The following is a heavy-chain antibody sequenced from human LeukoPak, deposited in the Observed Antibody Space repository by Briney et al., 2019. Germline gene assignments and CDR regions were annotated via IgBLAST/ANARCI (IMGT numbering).Heavy chain of an antibody. CDR1: GFTFSSYA. CDR3: AKTVSVLGATPPDY. Sequence: GGSLRLSCAASGFTFSSYAMSWVRQAPGKGLEWVSAISGSGGSTYYADSVKGRFTISRDNSKNTLYLQMNSPRAEDTAVYYCAKTVSVLGATPPDYWGQGTLVTVSS. CDR2: ISGSGGST. V-gene: IGHV3-23*01. D-gene: IGHD1-26*01. J-gene: IGHJ4*02.